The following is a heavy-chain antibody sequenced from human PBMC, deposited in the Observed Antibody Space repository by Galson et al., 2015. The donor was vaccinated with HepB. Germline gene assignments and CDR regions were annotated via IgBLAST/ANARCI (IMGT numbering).Heavy chain of an antibody. J-gene: IGHJ5*02. CDR3: ARVKGFYGSGSYGWFDP. CDR2: IFYSGNT. V-gene: IGHV4-30-4*01. Sequence: TLSLTCTVSGGSISNGDYHWSWIRQPPGEGLEWIGFIFYSGNTYSNPSLKSRISISVDTSKSQFSLNLTSVTAADTAVYYCARVKGFYGSGSYGWFDPWGQGTLVTVSS. CDR1: GGSISNGDYH. D-gene: IGHD3-10*01.